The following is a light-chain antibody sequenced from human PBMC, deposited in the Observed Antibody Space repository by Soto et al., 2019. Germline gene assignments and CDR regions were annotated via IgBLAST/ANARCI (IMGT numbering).Light chain of an antibody. CDR2: AAS. V-gene: IGKV1-39*01. Sequence: DIHLTQSPSLLSASVGDRVTITCRASQSISSYLNWYQQKPGKAPKLLIYAASSLQSGVPSRFSGSGSGTDFTLTISSLQPEDFATYYCQQSYSTPLTFGGGTKVDIK. J-gene: IGKJ4*01. CDR1: QSISSY. CDR3: QQSYSTPLT.